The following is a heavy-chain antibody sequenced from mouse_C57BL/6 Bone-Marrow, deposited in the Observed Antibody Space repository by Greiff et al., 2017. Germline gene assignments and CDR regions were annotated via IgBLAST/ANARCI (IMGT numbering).Heavy chain of an antibody. J-gene: IGHJ2*01. Sequence: VKLVESGPELVKPGASVKISCKASGYAFSSSWMNWVKQRPGKGLEWIGRIYPGDGDTNYNGKFKGKATLTADKSSSTAYMQLSSLTSEDSAVYFCARFIYYGYYFDYWGQGTTLTVSS. V-gene: IGHV1-82*01. CDR3: ARFIYYGYYFDY. CDR2: IYPGDGDT. D-gene: IGHD2-2*01. CDR1: GYAFSSSW.